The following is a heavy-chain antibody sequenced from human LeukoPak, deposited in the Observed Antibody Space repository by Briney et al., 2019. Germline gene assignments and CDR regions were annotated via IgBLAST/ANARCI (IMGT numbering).Heavy chain of an antibody. CDR2: INHSGST. CDR3: ARHLEDYGDYAGIWYFDL. J-gene: IGHJ2*01. Sequence: SETLSLTCAVSGGSFSGYYCNWIRQPPGKGLEWIGEINHSGSTNYNPSLKSRVTISVDTSKNQFSLKLSSVTAADTAVYYCARHLEDYGDYAGIWYFDLWGRGTLVTVSS. V-gene: IGHV4-34*01. CDR1: GGSFSGYY. D-gene: IGHD4-17*01.